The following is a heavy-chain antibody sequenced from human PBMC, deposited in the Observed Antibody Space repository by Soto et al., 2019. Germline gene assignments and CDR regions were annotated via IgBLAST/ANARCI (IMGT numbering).Heavy chain of an antibody. CDR3: ARLGGYYQALDS. D-gene: IGHD3-22*01. V-gene: IGHV4-59*08. CDR2: IYYAGTT. CDR1: CCSINNYY. J-gene: IGHJ4*02. Sequence: SDTLSLTCTVSCCSINNYYWSWFRQPPGKGLEFIGYIYYAGTTTYNPSLKSRVTISVDTSKNQFSLKLSSVTAADTAVYYCARLGGYYQALDSWGQGTLVTVS.